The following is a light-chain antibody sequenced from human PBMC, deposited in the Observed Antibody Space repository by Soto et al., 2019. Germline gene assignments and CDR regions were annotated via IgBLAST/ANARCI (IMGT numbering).Light chain of an antibody. CDR2: EDN. J-gene: IGLJ3*02. V-gene: IGLV6-57*02. CDR3: QSYGDNNQV. Sequence: NFMLTQPHSVSESPGKTVTISCTGSSGSIASNYVQWLQQRPGSAPTTVIYEDNKRPSGVPDRFSGSNDSSSNSASLTISGLKTEDEDDYYCQSYGDNNQVFGGGTKLTVL. CDR1: SGSIASNY.